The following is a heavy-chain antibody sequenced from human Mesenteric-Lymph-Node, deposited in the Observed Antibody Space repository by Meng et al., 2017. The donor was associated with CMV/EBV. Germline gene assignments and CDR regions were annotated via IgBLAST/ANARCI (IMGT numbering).Heavy chain of an antibody. CDR2: INHSGST. D-gene: IGHD3/OR15-3a*01. Sequence: GSLRLSCAVYGGSFSGYYWSWIRHPPGKGLEWIGEINHSGSTNYNPSLKSRVTISVDTSKNQFSLKLSSVTAADTAVYYCARGIFDIITDYAALRYDFWSQGGLVTVSS. V-gene: IGHV4-34*01. J-gene: IGHJ4*02. CDR3: ARGIFDIITDYAALRYDF. CDR1: GGSFSGYY.